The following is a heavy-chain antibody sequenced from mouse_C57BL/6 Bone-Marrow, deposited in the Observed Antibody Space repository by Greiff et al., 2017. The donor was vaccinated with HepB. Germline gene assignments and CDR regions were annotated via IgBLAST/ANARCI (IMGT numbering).Heavy chain of an antibody. V-gene: IGHV1-26*01. J-gene: IGHJ4*01. CDR2: INPNNGGT. CDR1: GYTFTDYY. CDR3: ARWDYGSSRYYYAMDY. Sequence: EVKLQQSGPELVKPGASVKISCKASGYTFTDYYMNWVKQSHGKSLEWIGDINPNNGGTSYNQKFKGKATLTVDKSSSTAYMELRSLTSEDSAVYYCARWDYGSSRYYYAMDYWGQGTSVTVSS. D-gene: IGHD1-1*01.